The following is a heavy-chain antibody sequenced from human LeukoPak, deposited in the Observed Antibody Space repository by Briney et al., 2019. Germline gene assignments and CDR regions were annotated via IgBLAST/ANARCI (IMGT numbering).Heavy chain of an antibody. J-gene: IGHJ4*02. CDR3: AKDSRAYCTSTSCFDFDF. CDR1: GFTFNSYA. Sequence: GGSLRLSCAASGFTFNSYAMSWVRQSPGKGLEWVSGISVTGSKRHYADSVKGRFTISRDNSKNTLYLKMNSLRAEDTALYYCAKDSRAYCTSTSCFDFDFWGQGILVTVSS. CDR2: ISVTGSKR. V-gene: IGHV3-23*01. D-gene: IGHD2-2*01.